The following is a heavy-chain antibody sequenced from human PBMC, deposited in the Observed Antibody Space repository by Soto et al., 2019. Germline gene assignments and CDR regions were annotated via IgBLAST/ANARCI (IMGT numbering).Heavy chain of an antibody. Sequence: QVQLVESGGGLVKPGGSLRLSCAASGFTFSDYYMSWIRQAPGKGLEWVSYISSSGSTIYYADSVKGRFTISRDNAKNSLYLQMNSLRAEDTAVYYCARGAIYDFWSGYYYRYPFDYWGQGTLVTVSS. V-gene: IGHV3-11*01. CDR3: ARGAIYDFWSGYYYRYPFDY. CDR1: GFTFSDYY. D-gene: IGHD3-3*01. J-gene: IGHJ4*02. CDR2: ISSSGSTI.